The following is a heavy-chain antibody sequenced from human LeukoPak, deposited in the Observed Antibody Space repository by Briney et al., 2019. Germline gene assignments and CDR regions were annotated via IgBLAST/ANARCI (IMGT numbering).Heavy chain of an antibody. J-gene: IGHJ6*03. D-gene: IGHD2-15*01. V-gene: IGHV3-15*01. CDR3: TAIREYCDSAGCYSPYFYFYMDV. CDR2: IKTKQDDGTT. CDR1: GFTFGNPG. Sequence: PGGPLRLACAASGFTFGNPGMNWLRQAPGKGLEWVGRIKTKQDDGTTDYATPVKGRFTISRDDSRNTLYLQMHSLRTDDTAIYYCTAIREYCDSAGCYSPYFYFYMDVWGKGTTVAVS.